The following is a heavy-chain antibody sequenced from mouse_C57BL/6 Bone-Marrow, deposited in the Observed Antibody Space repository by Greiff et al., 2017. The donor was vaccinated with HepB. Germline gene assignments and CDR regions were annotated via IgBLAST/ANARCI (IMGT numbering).Heavy chain of an antibody. CDR2: INPYNGGT. V-gene: IGHV1-19*01. D-gene: IGHD2-3*01. Sequence: EVQLVESGPVLVKPGASVKMSCKASGYTFTDYYMNWVKQSHGKSLEWIGVINPYNGGTSYNQKFKGKATLTVDKSSSTAYMELNSLTSEDSAVYYCARDWDDGYYPYYAMDYWGQGTSVTVSS. CDR3: ARDWDDGYYPYYAMDY. CDR1: GYTFTDYY. J-gene: IGHJ4*01.